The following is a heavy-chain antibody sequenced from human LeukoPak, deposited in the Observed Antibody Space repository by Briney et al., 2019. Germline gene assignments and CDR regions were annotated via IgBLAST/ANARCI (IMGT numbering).Heavy chain of an antibody. Sequence: ETLSLTCTVSGGSISSYYWSWIRQAPGKGLEWVSSISTSSSYIYYADSVKGRFTISRDNAKNSLYLQMNSLRAEDTAVYYCAREVENTSGWYSHFDYWGQGTLVTVSS. J-gene: IGHJ4*02. CDR3: AREVENTSGWYSHFDY. V-gene: IGHV3-21*01. CDR1: GGSISSYY. CDR2: ISTSSSYI. D-gene: IGHD6-19*01.